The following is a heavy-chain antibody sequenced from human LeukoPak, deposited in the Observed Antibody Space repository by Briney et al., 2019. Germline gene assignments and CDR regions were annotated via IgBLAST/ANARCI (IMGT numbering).Heavy chain of an antibody. V-gene: IGHV3-20*04. D-gene: IGHD6-19*01. J-gene: IGHJ4*02. Sequence: GGSLRLSCAASGFLFDDYVMSWVRQAPGKGLEWVSGFNWNGGSTGYADSVKGRFTISRDNAKNSRYLQMNSLRAEATALYYCARASIAVAATMYYFDYWGQGTLVTVSS. CDR1: GFLFDDYV. CDR3: ARASIAVAATMYYFDY. CDR2: FNWNGGST.